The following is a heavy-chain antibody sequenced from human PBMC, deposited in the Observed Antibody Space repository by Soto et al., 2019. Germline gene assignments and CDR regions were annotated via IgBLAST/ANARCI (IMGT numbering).Heavy chain of an antibody. CDR2: IYYSGST. Sequence: QVQLQESGPGLVKPSEILSLTCTGSGGSISSYYWSWIRQPPGKGLEWVGYIYYSGSTNYNPSLKSRVTVPVDTSKNSFALKLSSVTAAATAVYCWARRYGGNVDYWGQGTLVTVSS. CDR3: ARRYGGNVDY. J-gene: IGHJ4*02. D-gene: IGHD3-16*01. CDR1: GGSISSYY. V-gene: IGHV4-59*01.